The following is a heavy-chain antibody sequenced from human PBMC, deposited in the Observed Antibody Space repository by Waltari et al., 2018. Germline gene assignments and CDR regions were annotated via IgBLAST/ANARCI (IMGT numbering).Heavy chain of an antibody. CDR3: TTSSYCGTTTCYQYYGMDV. CDR2: IIPVFETA. Sequence: QVRLVQSGAEVKKPGSSVKVSCKALGGSFSSYPINWVRQAPGQGLEWMGGIIPVFETATYAQKFQDRVAITTDESTSTAYMELSSLRSEDTAAYYCTTSSYCGTTTCYQYYGMDVWGQGTTVTVSS. CDR1: GGSFSSYP. D-gene: IGHD2-2*01. J-gene: IGHJ6*02. V-gene: IGHV1-69*01.